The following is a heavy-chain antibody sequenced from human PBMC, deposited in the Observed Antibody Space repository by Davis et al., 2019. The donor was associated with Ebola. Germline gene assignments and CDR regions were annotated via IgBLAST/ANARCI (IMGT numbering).Heavy chain of an antibody. Sequence: GESLKISCKGSGYSFTNYWIAWVRQMPGKGLEWMGIIYPGDSDTRYSPSFQGQVTISADKSISTAYLQWSSLKASDTAMYYCASLYDSSAYSHGGAFDIWGQGTMVTVSS. J-gene: IGHJ3*02. V-gene: IGHV5-51*01. CDR3: ASLYDSSAYSHGGAFDI. CDR2: IYPGDSDT. D-gene: IGHD3-22*01. CDR1: GYSFTNYW.